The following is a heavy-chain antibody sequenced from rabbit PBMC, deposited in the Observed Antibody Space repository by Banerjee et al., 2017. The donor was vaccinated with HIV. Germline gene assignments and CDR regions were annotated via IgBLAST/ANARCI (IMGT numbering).Heavy chain of an antibody. Sequence: QEQLEESGGDLVKPEGSLKLTCTASGFSFSSSYYMYWVRQAPGKGLEWIACIYAGSSGSTYYANWAKGRFTITRSTSLNTVTLQLNSLTGADTATYFCARHDSAWGYFKLWGQGTLVTVS. CDR2: IYAGSSGST. J-gene: IGHJ4*01. CDR1: GFSFSSSYY. V-gene: IGHV1S45*01. CDR3: ARHDSAWGYFKL. D-gene: IGHD4-1*01.